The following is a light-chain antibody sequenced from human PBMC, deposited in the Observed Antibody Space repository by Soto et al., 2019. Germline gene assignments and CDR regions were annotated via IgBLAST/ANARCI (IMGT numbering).Light chain of an antibody. V-gene: IGLV2-14*01. CDR1: SSDVGAYNL. Sequence: QSALTQPASVSGSPGQSITISCTGTSSDVGAYNLVSWYQHHPDKAPKLMISEVSNRPSGVSDRFSGSKSDNTASLTISGLQAEDEADYYCASLTTTNFVFGTGTKLTVL. J-gene: IGLJ1*01. CDR3: ASLTTTNFV. CDR2: EVS.